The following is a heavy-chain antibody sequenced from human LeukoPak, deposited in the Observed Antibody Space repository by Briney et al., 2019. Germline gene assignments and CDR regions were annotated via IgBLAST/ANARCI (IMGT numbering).Heavy chain of an antibody. V-gene: IGHV1-18*01. CDR3: AKVHCISTNCNHIWTYFDY. D-gene: IGHD2-2*01. CDR1: GYTFTSHG. CDR2: ITVNNGYT. Sequence: EASVKVSCKAAGYTFTSHGFIWLRQAPGQGLEWMGWITVNNGYTKYAQELQGRVTMTTDTSTSTAYMELRSLRSDDTAVYYCAKVHCISTNCNHIWTYFDYWGQGTLVTVYS. J-gene: IGHJ4*02.